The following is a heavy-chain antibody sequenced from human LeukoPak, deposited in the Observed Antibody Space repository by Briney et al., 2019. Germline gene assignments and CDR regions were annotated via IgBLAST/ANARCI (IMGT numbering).Heavy chain of an antibody. D-gene: IGHD6-13*01. CDR2: VNSDGSST. CDR3: VSGLLAAAGSSVYY. V-gene: IGHV3-74*03. J-gene: IGHJ4*02. Sequence: GGSLRLSCACSGFTFRSYWMHWVRQPPGKGLVWVSRVNSDGSSTAYADSVKGRFTISRDNANNTLYLQMNSLRGEDTAVYYCVSGLLAAAGSSVYYWGQGTLVTVSS. CDR1: GFTFRSYW.